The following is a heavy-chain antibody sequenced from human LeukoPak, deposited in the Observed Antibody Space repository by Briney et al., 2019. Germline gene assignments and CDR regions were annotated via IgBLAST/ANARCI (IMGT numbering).Heavy chain of an antibody. CDR1: GFTFSSYG. V-gene: IGHV3-23*01. CDR2: ISGSGGRT. Sequence: PGGSLRLSCAASGFTFSSYGMRWVGQATGKGLEWVSAISGSGGRTDYGDSGKGRFTIARDNRKNTVDLQMNCLRAEDAAVYYCAKDRGAAAGSLPPDDYWGQGTLVTVSS. D-gene: IGHD6-13*01. J-gene: IGHJ4*02. CDR3: AKDRGAAAGSLPPDDY.